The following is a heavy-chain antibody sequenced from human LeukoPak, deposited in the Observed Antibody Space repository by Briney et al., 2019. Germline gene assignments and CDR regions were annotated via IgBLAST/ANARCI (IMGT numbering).Heavy chain of an antibody. D-gene: IGHD4-23*01. CDR3: ARGRPHGNDY. CDR2: IASDGSST. J-gene: IGHJ4*02. CDR1: GFTFSSYW. V-gene: IGHV3-74*01. Sequence: GGSLRLSCAASGFTFSSYWMNWVRQAPGKGLVWVSRIASDGSSTTYADSVKGRFSISRDNAKNTLYLQMNSLRVEDTAVYYCARGRPHGNDYWGQGTLVAVSS.